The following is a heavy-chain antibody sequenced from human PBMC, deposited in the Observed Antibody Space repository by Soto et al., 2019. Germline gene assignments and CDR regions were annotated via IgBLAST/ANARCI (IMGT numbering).Heavy chain of an antibody. CDR2: IYHSGST. V-gene: IGHV4-4*02. Sequence: PSETLSLTCAVSGGSISSSNWWSWVRQPPGKGLEWIGEIYHSGSTNYNPSLKSRVTISVDKSKNQFSLKLSSVTAADTAVYYCARGAQGGGYSVLPPNWFDPWGQGTLVTVSS. CDR3: ARGAQGGGYSVLPPNWFDP. J-gene: IGHJ5*02. D-gene: IGHD3-22*01. CDR1: GGSISSSNW.